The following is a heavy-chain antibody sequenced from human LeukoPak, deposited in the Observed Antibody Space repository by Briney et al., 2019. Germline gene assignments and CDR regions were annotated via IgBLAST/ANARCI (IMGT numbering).Heavy chain of an antibody. D-gene: IGHD3-10*01. CDR2: IYPGGSDT. J-gene: IGHJ4*02. CDR3: ARQYSGTYYRSFDY. V-gene: IGHV5-51*01. CDR1: GYSFTNYW. Sequence: GASLKISCKGSGYSFTNYWIGWVRQMPGKGLEWMGVIYPGGSDTRYSPSFQGQVTISADKSISTAYLQWSSLKASDTATYYCARQYSGTYYRSFDYWGQGTLVTVSS.